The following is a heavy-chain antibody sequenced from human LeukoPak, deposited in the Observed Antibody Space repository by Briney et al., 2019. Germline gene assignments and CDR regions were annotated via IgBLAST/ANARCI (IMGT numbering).Heavy chain of an antibody. V-gene: IGHV1-18*01. CDR3: ARWSTLNDYGDYVYYYYYGMDV. CDR2: ISAYNGNT. CDR1: GYTFTSYG. Sequence: ASVKVSCKASGYTFTSYGISWVRQAPGQGLEWMGWISAYNGNTNYAQKLQGRVTMTTDTSTSTAYMELRSLRSDDTAVYYCARWSTLNDYGDYVYYYYYGMDVWGQGTTVTVSS. J-gene: IGHJ6*02. D-gene: IGHD4-17*01.